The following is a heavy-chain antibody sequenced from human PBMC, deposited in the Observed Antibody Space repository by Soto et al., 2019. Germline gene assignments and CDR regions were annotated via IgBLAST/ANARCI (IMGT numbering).Heavy chain of an antibody. CDR2: VTTSGDTM. J-gene: IGHJ6*02. V-gene: IGHV3-48*02. D-gene: IGHD3-10*01. CDR3: VREEASGSSGLTYHYYYNGMDV. Sequence: GGSLRLSCVASGFTFSRYNMHWVRQAPGKXLEWVAYVTTSGDTMFYADSVEGRFAISRDVARNSVHLQMNSLGDEDTAVYYCVREEASGSSGLTYHYYYNGMDVWGQGTTVTVSS. CDR1: GFTFSRYN.